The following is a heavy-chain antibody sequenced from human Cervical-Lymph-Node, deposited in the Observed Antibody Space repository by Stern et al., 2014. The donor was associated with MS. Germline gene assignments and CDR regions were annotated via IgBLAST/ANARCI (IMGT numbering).Heavy chain of an antibody. V-gene: IGHV3-48*02. Sequence: EVQLVESGGDLVQPGGSLRLSCAASGFTFSSYSMNWVRQAPGKGLEWVSYISSVSNTMYYSDSVKGRFTISRDNAKNSLFLQMNSLRDDDTAVYYCARGMEAAGTSPHDYWGQGTLVTVSS. CDR2: ISSVSNTM. CDR1: GFTFSSYS. CDR3: ARGMEAAGTSPHDY. D-gene: IGHD6-13*01. J-gene: IGHJ4*02.